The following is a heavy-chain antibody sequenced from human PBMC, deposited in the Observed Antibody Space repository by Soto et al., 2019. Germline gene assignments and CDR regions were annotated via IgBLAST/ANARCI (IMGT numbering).Heavy chain of an antibody. CDR1: GGSISSYY. V-gene: IGHV4-59*08. J-gene: IGHJ4*02. CDR3: ARHGVRMSSSWLWDY. CDR2: IYYSGST. Sequence: SETLSLTCTVSGGSISSYYWSWIRQPPGKGLEWIGYIYYSGSTNYNPSLKSRVTISVDTSKNQFSLKLSSVTAADTAVYYCARHGVRMSSSWLWDYWGQGTLVTVSS. D-gene: IGHD6-13*01.